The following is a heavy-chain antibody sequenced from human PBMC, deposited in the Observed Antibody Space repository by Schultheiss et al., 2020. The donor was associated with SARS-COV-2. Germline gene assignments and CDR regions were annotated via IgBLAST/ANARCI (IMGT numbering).Heavy chain of an antibody. J-gene: IGHJ4*02. CDR1: GFTFSSYW. V-gene: IGHV3-7*01. Sequence: GGSLRLSCAASGFTFSSYWMSWVRQAPGKGLEWVANIKQDGSEKYYVDSVKGRFTISRDNAKNSLYLQMNSLRDEDTAVYFCARYYASGGSDYWGRGTLVTVSS. D-gene: IGHD3-10*01. CDR2: IKQDGSEK. CDR3: ARYYASGGSDY.